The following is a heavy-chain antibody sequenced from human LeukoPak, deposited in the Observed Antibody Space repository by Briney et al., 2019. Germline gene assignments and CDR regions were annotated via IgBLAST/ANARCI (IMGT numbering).Heavy chain of an antibody. Sequence: GESLKISCKGSGYSFTSYWIGWVRQMPGKGLEWMGIIYPGDSDTRYSPSFQGQVTISADKSISTAYLQWSSLKASDTAMYYCARLAPPSSIAARRVFGWFDPWGQGTLVTVSS. CDR1: GYSFTSYW. CDR2: IYPGDSDT. J-gene: IGHJ5*02. CDR3: ARLAPPSSIAARRVFGWFDP. D-gene: IGHD6-6*01. V-gene: IGHV5-51*01.